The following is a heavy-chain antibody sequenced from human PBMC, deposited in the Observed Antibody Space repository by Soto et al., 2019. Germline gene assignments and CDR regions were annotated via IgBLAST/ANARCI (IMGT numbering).Heavy chain of an antibody. V-gene: IGHV3-49*03. CDR1: GLTLGAYA. Sequence: GGSLRLSCTASGLTLGAYALSWFRQAPGKGLEWVAFISTTSNGGTTQYAASVSGRFFISRDDSKSIAYLQMNSLKTEDTGVYYCTRDHYVIADYWGQGTQVTVSS. CDR3: TRDHYVIADY. D-gene: IGHD3-9*01. CDR2: ISTTSNGGTT. J-gene: IGHJ4*02.